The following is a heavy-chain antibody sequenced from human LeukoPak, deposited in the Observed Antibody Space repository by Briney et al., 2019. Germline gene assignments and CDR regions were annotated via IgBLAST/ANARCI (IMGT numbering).Heavy chain of an antibody. Sequence: SVKVSCKASGGTFSSYAISWVRQAPGQGLEWMGRIIPILGIANYAQKFQGRVTITADKSTSTAYMELSSLRSEDTAVYYCAVLYSGSSRGYYFDYWGQGTLVTVSS. CDR3: AVLYSGSSRGYYFDY. D-gene: IGHD6-6*01. CDR1: GGTFSSYA. CDR2: IIPILGIA. V-gene: IGHV1-69*04. J-gene: IGHJ4*02.